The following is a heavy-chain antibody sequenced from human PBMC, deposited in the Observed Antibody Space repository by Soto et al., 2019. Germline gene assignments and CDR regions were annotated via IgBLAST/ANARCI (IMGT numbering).Heavy chain of an antibody. V-gene: IGHV1-8*01. Sequence: QVQLVQSGAEVKKPGASVKVSCRASGYTFTSYDINWVRQATGQGLEWMGWMNPNSGNTGYAQKFQGRVTMTRNTSISTAYMELSSLRSEDTAVYYCARWPDGYYYYGMDVWGQGTTVTVSS. CDR2: MNPNSGNT. CDR3: ARWPDGYYYYGMDV. J-gene: IGHJ6*02. CDR1: GYTFTSYD.